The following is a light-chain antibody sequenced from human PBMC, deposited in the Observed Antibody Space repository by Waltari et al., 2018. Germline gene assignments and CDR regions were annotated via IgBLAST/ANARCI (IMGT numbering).Light chain of an antibody. J-gene: IGLJ2*01. CDR1: XLEXXX. CDR3: QAWDSSTDVV. Sequence: SYELTQPPSVSVSPGQTAXITCSGXXLEXXXXXRLAEHPGQSPVLVIYQDSKRPSGVPERFSGSSSGNTATLTISGTQAMDEADYYCQAWDSSTDVVFGGGTKLTVL. CDR2: QDS. V-gene: IGLV3-1*01.